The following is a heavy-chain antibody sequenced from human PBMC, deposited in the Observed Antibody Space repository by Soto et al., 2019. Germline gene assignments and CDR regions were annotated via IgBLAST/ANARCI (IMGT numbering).Heavy chain of an antibody. D-gene: IGHD6-25*01. CDR2: ISSSSNNI. J-gene: IGHJ4*02. V-gene: IGHV3-48*01. CDR1: GLTFSSHS. Sequence: GSLRLSCAASGLTFSSHSMNWVRQAPGKGLEWVSYISSSSNNIYYADSVRGRFTISRDNAKSSLYLQMNSLRAEDTAVYYCAQGPLSGLEGWGQGTLVTVSS. CDR3: AQGPLSGLEG.